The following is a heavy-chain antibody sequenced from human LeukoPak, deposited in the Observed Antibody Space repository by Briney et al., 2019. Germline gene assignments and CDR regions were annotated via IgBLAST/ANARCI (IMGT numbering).Heavy chain of an antibody. V-gene: IGHV4-59*01. D-gene: IGHD1-26*01. Sequence: SETLSLTCTVSGGSISSYYWSWIRQPPGKGLEWIGYIYYSGSTNYNPSLKSRVTISVDTSKNLFSLKLSSVTAADTAVYYCARGGATSYYYGMDVWGQGTTVTVSS. CDR3: ARGGATSYYYGMDV. CDR2: IYYSGST. J-gene: IGHJ6*02. CDR1: GGSISSYY.